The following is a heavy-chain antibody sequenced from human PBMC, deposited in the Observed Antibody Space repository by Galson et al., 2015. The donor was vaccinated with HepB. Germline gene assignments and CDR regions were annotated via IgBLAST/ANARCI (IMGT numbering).Heavy chain of an antibody. V-gene: IGHV4-4*07. CDR2: MYTSGST. Sequence: LSLTCTVSGGSISPYYWSWIRQPVGRGLEWLGRMYTSGSTIYNPSLKSRLSMSVDTSKNQLYVKLTSVTAADAAVYYCARDGRGYDSKFDYWGQGILVTVSS. J-gene: IGHJ4*02. CDR3: ARDGRGYDSKFDY. CDR1: GGSISPYY. D-gene: IGHD3-3*01.